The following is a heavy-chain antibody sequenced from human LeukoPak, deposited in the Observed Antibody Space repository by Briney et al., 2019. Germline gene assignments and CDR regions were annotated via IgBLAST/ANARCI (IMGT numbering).Heavy chain of an antibody. J-gene: IGHJ4*02. V-gene: IGHV3-7*01. CDR1: GFTFSTYC. CDR3: ARDHGYCSSGKCYAEFDY. D-gene: IGHD2-15*01. CDR2: IKQDGSEK. Sequence: GGSLRLSCAASGFTFSTYCMSWVRQAPGKGLEWVAYIKQDGSEKYYVDSVKGRFTISRDNAKNSLYLQINSLRAEDTAVYYCARDHGYCSSGKCYAEFDYWGQGTLVTVSS.